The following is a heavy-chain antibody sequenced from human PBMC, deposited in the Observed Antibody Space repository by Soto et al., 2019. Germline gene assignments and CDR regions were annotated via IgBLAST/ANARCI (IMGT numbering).Heavy chain of an antibody. Sequence: SETLSLTCAVYGGSFSNNYWTWFRQPPGKGLEWIGEISPSGTTKYIPALTSRGTISVDTSRKEFFLKGTAVSAAETAVYSCATSLWFGTQPEIWGPGTLVTVSS. D-gene: IGHD3-10*01. CDR1: GGSFSNNY. CDR2: ISPSGTT. CDR3: ATSLWFGTQPEI. V-gene: IGHV4-34*01. J-gene: IGHJ4*02.